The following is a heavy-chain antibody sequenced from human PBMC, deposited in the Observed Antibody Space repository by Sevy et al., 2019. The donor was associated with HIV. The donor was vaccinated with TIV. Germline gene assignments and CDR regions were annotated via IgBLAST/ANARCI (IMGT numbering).Heavy chain of an antibody. J-gene: IGHJ6*02. Sequence: ASVKVSCKASGYTFTSYYMHWVRQAPGQGLEWMGIINPSGGSTSSAQKFQGRVTMTRDTSTSTVYMELSSRRSEDTDMYYCARDQFQGDHLFGLEYYGMDVWGQGTTVTVSS. CDR2: INPSGGST. CDR3: ARDQFQGDHLFGLEYYGMDV. D-gene: IGHD3-16*01. V-gene: IGHV1-46*01. CDR1: GYTFTSYY.